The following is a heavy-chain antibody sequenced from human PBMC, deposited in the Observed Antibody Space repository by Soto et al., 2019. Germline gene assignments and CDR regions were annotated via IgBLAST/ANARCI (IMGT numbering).Heavy chain of an antibody. J-gene: IGHJ6*02. CDR1: GGSISSSSYY. D-gene: IGHD3-22*01. Sequence: SETLSLTCTVSGGSISSSSYYWSWIRQPPGKGLEWIGYIYYSGNTNYNPSLKSRVTISVDTSKNQFSLKLSSVTAADTAVYYCARDPYYYDSSGYGVNYGMDFWGQGPTVTVSS. V-gene: IGHV4-61*01. CDR2: IYYSGNT. CDR3: ARDPYYYDSSGYGVNYGMDF.